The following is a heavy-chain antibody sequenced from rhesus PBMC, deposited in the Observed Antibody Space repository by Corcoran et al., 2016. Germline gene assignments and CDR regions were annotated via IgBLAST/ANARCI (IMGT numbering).Heavy chain of an antibody. Sequence: QLQLQESGPGLVKPSETLSVTCAVSGGSISSSYWSWIRQAPGKGLEWIGYIYGSGSSTNYNPSLKSRVTLSVDTSKNQLSLKLSSVTTADMAVYYCARMSYYSGSYYFDYWGQGVLVTVSS. CDR2: IYGSGSST. V-gene: IGHV4-169*01. J-gene: IGHJ4*01. CDR3: ARMSYYSGSYYFDY. CDR1: GGSISSSY. D-gene: IGHD3-16*01.